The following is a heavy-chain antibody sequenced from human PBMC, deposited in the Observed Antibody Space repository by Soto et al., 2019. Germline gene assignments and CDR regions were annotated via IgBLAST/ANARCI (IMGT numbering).Heavy chain of an antibody. CDR2: IYHSASYT. Sequence: GESLQISCKGSGYSFTAYCITWVRQMPGQGLEWMGRIYHSASYTHYSPAFQGHVAISVDRSINTAYLQWSSLKASDTAMYYCARMSCSRTTAYYGLDFWGQGTAVTVSS. D-gene: IGHD2-2*01. CDR1: GYSFTAYC. V-gene: IGHV5-10-1*01. CDR3: ARMSCSRTTAYYGLDF. J-gene: IGHJ6*02.